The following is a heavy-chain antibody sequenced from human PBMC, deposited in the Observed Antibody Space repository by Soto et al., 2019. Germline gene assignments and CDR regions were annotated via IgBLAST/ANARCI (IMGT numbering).Heavy chain of an antibody. J-gene: IGHJ6*02. D-gene: IGHD6-13*01. CDR2: IKSKTDGGTT. Sequence: GGSLRQSCAESEFTYSNARMNWVRQAPGKGLEWVGRIKSKTDGGTTDYAAPVKGRFTISRDDSKNTLYLQMNSLKTEDTAVYYCTTAAAALYYYYGMDVWGQGTTVTVS. V-gene: IGHV3-15*07. CDR3: TTAAAALYYYYGMDV. CDR1: EFTYSNAR.